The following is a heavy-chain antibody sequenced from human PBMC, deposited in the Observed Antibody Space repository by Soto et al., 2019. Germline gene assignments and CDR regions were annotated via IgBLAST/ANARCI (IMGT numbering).Heavy chain of an antibody. V-gene: IGHV4-34*02. CDR1: GGSFRGYY. CDR3: ARGEITLLGGMDV. D-gene: IGHD3-10*01. Sequence: QVQLQQSGAGLLKPSETLSLNCTVSGGSFRGYYWGWVRQPPGKGLEWIGEINHSGTSNYHPSLKSRVTISVATSKNQFSLTVNSVTPADTAVYDCARGEITLLGGMDVWGQGTTVTVSS. CDR2: INHSGTS. J-gene: IGHJ6*02.